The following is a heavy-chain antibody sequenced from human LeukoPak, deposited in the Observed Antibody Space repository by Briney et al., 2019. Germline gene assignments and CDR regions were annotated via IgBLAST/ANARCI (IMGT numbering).Heavy chain of an antibody. J-gene: IGHJ4*02. D-gene: IGHD5-18*01. CDR2: MSGSGGST. V-gene: IGHV3-23*01. CDR3: ARDEDLDTALIKRGFDY. Sequence: GGSLRLSCAASGFTFSSYAMSWVRQAPGKGLEWVSAMSGSGGSTYYADSVKGRFTISRDNSKNTLYLQMNSLRVEDTAVYYCARDEDLDTALIKRGFDYWGQGTLVTVSS. CDR1: GFTFSSYA.